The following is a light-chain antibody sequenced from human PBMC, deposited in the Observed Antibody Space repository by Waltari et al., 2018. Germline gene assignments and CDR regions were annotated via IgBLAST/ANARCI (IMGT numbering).Light chain of an antibody. J-gene: IGKJ5*01. CDR1: QSISSSS. CDR3: QQYGSSLIT. V-gene: IGKV3-20*01. Sequence: EIVLTQSPGTLSLSPGERATLSCRASQSISSSSLAWYQQKPGQAPRLLIYGASSRATGIPDRFSGSGSGTDFTLTISRLEPEDFAVYYCQQYGSSLITFGQGTRLGIK. CDR2: GAS.